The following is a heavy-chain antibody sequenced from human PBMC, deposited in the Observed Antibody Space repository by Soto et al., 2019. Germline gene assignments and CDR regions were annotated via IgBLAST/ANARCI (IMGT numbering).Heavy chain of an antibody. CDR1: GGSISNSY. J-gene: IGHJ6*02. Sequence: SETLSLTCTVSGGSISNSYSNWIRLPPGKGLEWIGYIYDNGITNYNPSLSSRVTISLDTSRNQFSLKVNSVTAEDTAVYYCARVKRSGYPHYYYHYGMDVWGQGTTVTVS. CDR2: IYDNGIT. CDR3: ARVKRSGYPHYYYHYGMDV. V-gene: IGHV4-59*01. D-gene: IGHD3-3*01.